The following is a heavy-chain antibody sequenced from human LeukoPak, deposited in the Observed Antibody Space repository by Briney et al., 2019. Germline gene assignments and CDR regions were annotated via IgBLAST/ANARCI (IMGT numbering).Heavy chain of an antibody. Sequence: GGSLRLSCAASGFTFSSYAMSWVRQAPGKGLEWVANIKQDGSEKYYVDSVKGRFTISRDNAKNSLYLQMNSLRAEDTAVYYCARVSSSWLYNWFDPWGQGTLVTVSS. J-gene: IGHJ5*02. V-gene: IGHV3-7*01. CDR3: ARVSSSWLYNWFDP. D-gene: IGHD6-13*01. CDR1: GFTFSSYA. CDR2: IKQDGSEK.